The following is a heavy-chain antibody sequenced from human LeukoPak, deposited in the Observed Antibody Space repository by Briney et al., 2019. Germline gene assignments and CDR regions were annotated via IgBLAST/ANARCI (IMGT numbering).Heavy chain of an antibody. Sequence: SETLSLTCGVSGGSITNTNYWTWVRQPPGKGLEWIGEVNLQGSTNYNPSLMGRVAISVDTSENHISLQLTSVTAANTAVYYCAREGGPYRPLDYSGQGTLVTVSS. CDR2: VNLQGST. CDR3: AREGGPYRPLDY. CDR1: GGSITNTNY. J-gene: IGHJ4*02. V-gene: IGHV4-4*02.